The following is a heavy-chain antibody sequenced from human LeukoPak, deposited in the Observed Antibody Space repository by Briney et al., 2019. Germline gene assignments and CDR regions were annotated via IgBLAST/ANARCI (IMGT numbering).Heavy chain of an antibody. CDR2: ITHSGST. V-gene: IGHV4-34*01. Sequence: SETLSLTCAVYGGSFSGYYWSWIRQPPGKGLEWIGEITHSGSTNYNPSLKSRVTISVDTSKNQFSLKLSSVTAADTAVYYCARGRSIAAALYWFDPWGQGTLVTVSS. CDR1: GGSFSGYY. D-gene: IGHD6-13*01. J-gene: IGHJ5*02. CDR3: ARGRSIAAALYWFDP.